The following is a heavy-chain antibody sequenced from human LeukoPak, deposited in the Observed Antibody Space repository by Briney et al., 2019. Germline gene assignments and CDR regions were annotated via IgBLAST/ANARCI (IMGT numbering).Heavy chain of an antibody. Sequence: SVKVSCKASGYTFTGYYMHWVRQAPGQGLEWMGRIIPILGIANYAQKFQGRVTITADKSTSTAYMELSSLRSEDTAVYYCARESVVATDPWGQGTLVTVSS. CDR3: ARESVVATDP. D-gene: IGHD2-2*01. V-gene: IGHV1-69*04. CDR2: IIPILGIA. J-gene: IGHJ5*02. CDR1: GYTFTGYY.